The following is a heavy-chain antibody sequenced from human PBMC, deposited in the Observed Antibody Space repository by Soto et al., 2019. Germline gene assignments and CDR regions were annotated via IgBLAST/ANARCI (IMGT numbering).Heavy chain of an antibody. CDR1: GGTFRNSA. CDR2: ILPIFRTP. J-gene: IGHJ6*02. CDR3: ARDNDRPQLGGNYYYILDV. D-gene: IGHD1-1*01. V-gene: IGHV1-69*12. Sequence: QVQLEQSGAEVKKPGSSVKLSCKASGGTFRNSAISWLRQAPGQGLEWMGGILPIFRTPDYAQKFQGRVTITADESTNTAYIELSGLRSDDTAVYYCARDNDRPQLGGNYYYILDVWGHGTTVTVSS.